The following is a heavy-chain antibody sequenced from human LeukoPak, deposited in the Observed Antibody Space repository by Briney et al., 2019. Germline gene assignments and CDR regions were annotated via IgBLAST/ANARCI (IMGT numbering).Heavy chain of an antibody. CDR2: INGDGIST. CDR1: GFPFSSYA. V-gene: IGHV3-74*01. CDR3: ARDVGNFDY. J-gene: IGHJ4*02. Sequence: WGSLRLSCEASGFPFSSYAMNWVRQAPGKGLVWVSRINGDGISTGYADSVKGRFTVSRDNAKKTLYLQMNSLRAEDTAVYYCARDVGNFDYWGQGTLGTVSS.